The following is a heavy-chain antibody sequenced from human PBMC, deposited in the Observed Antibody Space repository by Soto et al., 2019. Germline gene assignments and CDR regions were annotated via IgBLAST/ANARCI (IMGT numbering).Heavy chain of an antibody. D-gene: IGHD2-15*01. CDR3: AREHQDIVVVVADSRVGAFDI. Sequence: QVQLVQSGAEVKKPGSSVKVSCKASGGTFSSYTISWVRQAPGQGLEWMGRIIPILGIANYAQKFQGRVTITAEKSTRTDYMELSSLRSEDTAVYYCAREHQDIVVVVADSRVGAFDIWGKGTMVTVSS. CDR2: IIPILGIA. CDR1: GGTFSSYT. V-gene: IGHV1-69*08. J-gene: IGHJ3*02.